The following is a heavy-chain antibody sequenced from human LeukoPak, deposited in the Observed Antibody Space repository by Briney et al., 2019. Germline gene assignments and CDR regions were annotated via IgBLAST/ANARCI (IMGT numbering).Heavy chain of an antibody. CDR3: ARQLDCSGGSCYSGYFDY. Sequence: SETLSLTCTVSGGSISSYYWSWIRQPPGKGLEWIGYIYYSGSTNYNPSLKSRVTISVDTSKNQFSLKLSSVTAADAAVYYCARQLDCSGGSCYSGYFDYWGQGTLVTVSS. V-gene: IGHV4-59*08. D-gene: IGHD2-15*01. CDR1: GGSISSYY. CDR2: IYYSGST. J-gene: IGHJ4*02.